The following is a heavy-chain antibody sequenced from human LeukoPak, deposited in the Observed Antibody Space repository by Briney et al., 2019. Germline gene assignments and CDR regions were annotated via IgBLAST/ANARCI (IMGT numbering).Heavy chain of an antibody. Sequence: GGSLRLSCAASGFTFSSYEMNWVRQAPGKGLEWVSYISSSGTTIYHADSVKGRFTISRDNAKNSLYLQMNSLRAEDAGLYYCAGGPTTGNLDYWGQGSPVTVSS. J-gene: IGHJ4*02. CDR3: AGGPTTGNLDY. D-gene: IGHD1-1*01. CDR1: GFTFSSYE. V-gene: IGHV3-48*03. CDR2: ISSSGTTI.